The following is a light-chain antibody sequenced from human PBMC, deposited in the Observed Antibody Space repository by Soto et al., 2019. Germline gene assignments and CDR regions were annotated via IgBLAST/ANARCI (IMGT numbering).Light chain of an antibody. Sequence: ALTQPASVSGSPGQSITISCTGTNSDVGGYDYVSWYQQHPDKAPKFMIYEVTNRPSGVSHRFSGSKSGNTASLTISGLQAEDEADYYCSSYTTTSTYVFGTGTKVTVL. CDR3: SSYTTTSTYV. CDR2: EVT. CDR1: NSDVGGYDY. V-gene: IGLV2-14*01. J-gene: IGLJ1*01.